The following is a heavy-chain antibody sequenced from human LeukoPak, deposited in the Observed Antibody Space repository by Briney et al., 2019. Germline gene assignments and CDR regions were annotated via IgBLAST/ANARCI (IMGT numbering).Heavy chain of an antibody. CDR1: GFTFSSYA. J-gene: IGHJ4*02. CDR2: ISGSGGST. V-gene: IGHV3-23*01. D-gene: IGHD1-26*01. CDR3: AKLNVGATASTDY. Sequence: GGSLRLSCAASGFTFSSYAMSWVRQAPGKGLEWVSAISGSGGSTYYADSVKGRFTISRDNSKNTLYLQMYSLRAEDTAVYYCAKLNVGATASTDYWGQGTLVTVSS.